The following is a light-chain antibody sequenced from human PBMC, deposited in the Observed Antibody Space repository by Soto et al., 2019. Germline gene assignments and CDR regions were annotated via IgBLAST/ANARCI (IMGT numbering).Light chain of an antibody. Sequence: QSVLTQSSSASASLGSSVKLTCTLSSGHSTYIIAWHQQQPGKAPRYLMKLEGSGSYNKGSGIPDRFSGSSSGADRYLTLSNLQFEDEADYYCETWDTNVVVFGGGTKLTVL. CDR1: SGHSTYI. J-gene: IGLJ2*01. V-gene: IGLV4-60*02. CDR2: LEGSGSY. CDR3: ETWDTNVVV.